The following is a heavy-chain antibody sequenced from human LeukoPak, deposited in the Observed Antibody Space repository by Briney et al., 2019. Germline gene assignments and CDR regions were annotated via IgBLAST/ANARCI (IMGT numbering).Heavy chain of an antibody. CDR1: GYDFRSYG. CDR3: TRVDPLNDGAEYFQH. D-gene: IGHD1-1*01. V-gene: IGHV1-18*01. CDR2: SSPLSGNR. J-gene: IGHJ1*01. Sequence: ASVEVSCKASGYDFRSYGISWVRQAPGQGLEWMGWSSPLSGNRDYAQKFQDRFTMTTDTGTKTAHMELRSLRSDDTAVYYCTRVDPLNDGAEYFQHWGQGTLVIVSS.